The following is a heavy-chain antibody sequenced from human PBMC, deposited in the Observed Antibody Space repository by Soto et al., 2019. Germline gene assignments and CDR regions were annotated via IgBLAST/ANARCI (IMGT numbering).Heavy chain of an antibody. CDR2: ILPFFGTA. V-gene: IGHV1-69*13. J-gene: IGHJ3*01. D-gene: IGHD4-17*01. CDR1: GGTFRTES. Sequence: QVHLVQSGAEVKKPGSSVKVSCKYSGGTFRTESINWVRQAPGQGPEWMGGILPFFGTADYAPRFQGRVTITADGATTTAYMELRIMTSQATAVYFCASGHEYGGNSDDFDVWGQGTMVTVSS. CDR3: ASGHEYGGNSDDFDV.